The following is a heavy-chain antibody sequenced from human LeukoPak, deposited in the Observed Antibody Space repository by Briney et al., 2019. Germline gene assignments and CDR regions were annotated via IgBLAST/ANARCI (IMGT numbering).Heavy chain of an antibody. CDR3: ARHLLAAAGTGAIDY. V-gene: IGHV5-51*01. Sequence: GKSLKISCKGSGYSFTSYWIGWVRQMPGKGLEWMGIIYPGDSDTRYSPSFQGQVTISADKSISTAYLQWSSLKASDTAMYYCARHLLAAAGTGAIDYWGQGTLVTVSS. J-gene: IGHJ4*02. CDR1: GYSFTSYW. D-gene: IGHD6-13*01. CDR2: IYPGDSDT.